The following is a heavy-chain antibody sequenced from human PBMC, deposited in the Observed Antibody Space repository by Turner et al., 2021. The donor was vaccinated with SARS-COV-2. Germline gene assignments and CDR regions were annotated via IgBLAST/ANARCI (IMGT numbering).Heavy chain of an antibody. CDR3: ARRDDPRKSGVV. CDR2: VHPDGTT. Sequence: VHLQQCGAGSLKPSETLSLTCAVNGGSFSGYYRPWIRQPSGKVLEWIGEVHPDGTTYYNPSLKGRVSMSVDTSKNQVSLNLNSVTAADTAFYYCARRDDPRKSGVVWGQGTLVTVSS. V-gene: IGHV4-34*01. CDR1: GGSFSGYY. D-gene: IGHD3-3*01. J-gene: IGHJ4*02.